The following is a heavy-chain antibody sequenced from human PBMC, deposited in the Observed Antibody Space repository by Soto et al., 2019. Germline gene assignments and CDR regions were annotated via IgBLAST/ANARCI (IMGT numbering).Heavy chain of an antibody. J-gene: IGHJ4*02. D-gene: IGHD3-16*01. CDR1: GGSITTNNYY. CDR3: AAPKGGGY. V-gene: IGHV4-39*01. Sequence: QLQLQESGPGLVMPSETLSLTCTVSGGSITTNNYYWGWIRQPPGKGLEWIGTIYYSGRAFYNPSLKSRVNISVDKSKNQFSLRLTSVTAADAAVYYCAAPKGGGYWGQGTLVTVSS. CDR2: IYYSGRA.